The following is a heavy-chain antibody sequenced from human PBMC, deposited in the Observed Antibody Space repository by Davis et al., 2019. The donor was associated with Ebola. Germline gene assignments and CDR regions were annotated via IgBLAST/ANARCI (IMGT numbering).Heavy chain of an antibody. Sequence: GASLNISCKGSGYSFTSYWIGWVRPLPGKGLEWMGIIYPGDSDTRYSPSFQGQVTISADKSISTAYLQWSSLKASDTAMYYCARQAVTTLDAFDIWGQGTMVTVSS. CDR1: GYSFTSYW. CDR3: ARQAVTTLDAFDI. J-gene: IGHJ3*02. CDR2: IYPGDSDT. V-gene: IGHV5-51*01. D-gene: IGHD4-17*01.